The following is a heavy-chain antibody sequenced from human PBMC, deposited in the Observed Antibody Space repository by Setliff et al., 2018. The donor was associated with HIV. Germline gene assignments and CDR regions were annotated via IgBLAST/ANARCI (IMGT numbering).Heavy chain of an antibody. Sequence: SETLSLTCTVSGGSIDSGSYYWSWIRQPAGKGLEWIGRIYATGSTNYNPSLKSRVTISVDTSKNQFSLKLSSVTAADTAVYYCVRELDDLTGYYQDYWGQGTLVTVSS. CDR3: VRELDDLTGYYQDY. CDR1: GGSIDSGSYY. D-gene: IGHD3-9*01. V-gene: IGHV4-61*02. CDR2: IYATGST. J-gene: IGHJ4*02.